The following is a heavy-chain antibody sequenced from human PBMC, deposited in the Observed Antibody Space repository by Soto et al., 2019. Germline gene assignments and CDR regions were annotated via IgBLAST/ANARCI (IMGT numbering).Heavy chain of an antibody. J-gene: IGHJ4*02. Sequence: PSETLSLTCTVSGDSVSGASYYWSWIRQPPGKGLEWIGCIHHTGSTTYSPSLKSRVTMSVDTSKKQFSLGLNSVTAADTAIYYCARGVGNSRGTFFDYWGQGALVTVSS. V-gene: IGHV4-61*01. CDR2: IHHTGST. CDR1: GDSVSGASYY. CDR3: ARGVGNSRGTFFDY. D-gene: IGHD3-22*01.